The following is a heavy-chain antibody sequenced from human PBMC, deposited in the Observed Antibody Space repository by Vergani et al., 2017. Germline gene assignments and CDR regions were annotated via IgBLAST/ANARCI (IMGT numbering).Heavy chain of an antibody. CDR1: GASVNSYY. J-gene: IGHJ4*02. CDR3: ARVTVTTQSFDY. CDR2: VSFRGDT. D-gene: IGHD4-11*01. V-gene: IGHV4-59*02. Sequence: QVKLQESGPGLVKPSETLSLTCTVSGASVNSYYWSWIRQPPGKGLEWMGYVSFRGDTLYDPSVKGRMTISLNTSSNQFSLYLTSVTAADTAVYYCARVTVTTQSFDYWGQGTLVTVSS.